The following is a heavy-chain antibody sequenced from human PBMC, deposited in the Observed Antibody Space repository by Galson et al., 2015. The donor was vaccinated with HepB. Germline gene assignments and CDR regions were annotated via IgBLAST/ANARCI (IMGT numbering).Heavy chain of an antibody. CDR1: GYTFTSYY. J-gene: IGHJ6*02. CDR2: INPRGGST. V-gene: IGHV1-46*01. D-gene: IGHD1-1*01. Sequence: SVKVSCKASGYTFTSYYMHWVRQAPGQGLEWMGIINPRGGSTSYTQKFQGRVTMTRDTSTSRVYMELISLRSEDTAVYYCARGGTGTTSYYYYAMDFWGQGTTVTVSS. CDR3: ARGGTGTTSYYYYAMDF.